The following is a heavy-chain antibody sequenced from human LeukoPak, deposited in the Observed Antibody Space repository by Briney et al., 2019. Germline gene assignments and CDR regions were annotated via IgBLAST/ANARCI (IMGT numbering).Heavy chain of an antibody. V-gene: IGHV3-21*01. CDR1: GFTFSSDS. Sequence: PGGSLRLSCAASGFTFSSDSMNWVRQAPGKGLEWVSSISSSSRYIYYADSVKGRFTISRDDAKNSLYLQMSSLRDEDTAVYYCARAGTTVTANTYYYYLDVWGKGTTVTVSS. CDR3: ARAGTTVTANTYYYYLDV. D-gene: IGHD4-11*01. CDR2: ISSSSRYI. J-gene: IGHJ6*03.